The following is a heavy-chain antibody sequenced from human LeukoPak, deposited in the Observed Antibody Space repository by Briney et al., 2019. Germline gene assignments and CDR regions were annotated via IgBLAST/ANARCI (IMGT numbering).Heavy chain of an antibody. D-gene: IGHD3-10*01. CDR1: GFTFSGYE. V-gene: IGHV3-48*03. CDR2: ISSSGSTI. CDR3: ARGGYGSGNPRYWNWFDP. Sequence: GGSLRLSCAASGFTFSGYEMNWVRQAPGKGLEWVSYISSSGSTIYYADSVKGRFTISRDNAKNSLYLQMNSLRAEDTAVYYCARGGYGSGNPRYWNWFDPWGQGTLVTVSS. J-gene: IGHJ5*02.